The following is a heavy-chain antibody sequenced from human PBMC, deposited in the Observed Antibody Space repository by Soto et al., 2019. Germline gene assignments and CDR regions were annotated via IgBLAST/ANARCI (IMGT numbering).Heavy chain of an antibody. CDR2: ISYDGSNK. CDR1: GFTFSNYA. J-gene: IGHJ4*02. V-gene: IGHV3-30-3*01. D-gene: IGHD4-17*01. Sequence: VGSLRLSCVASGFTFSNYAMNWVRQAPGKGLEWVAVISYDGSNKYYADSVKGRITISRDNSRNTLYLQMNNLRAEDTAMYYCARDLGNNYGSFAYWGQGTLVTVSS. CDR3: ARDLGNNYGSFAY.